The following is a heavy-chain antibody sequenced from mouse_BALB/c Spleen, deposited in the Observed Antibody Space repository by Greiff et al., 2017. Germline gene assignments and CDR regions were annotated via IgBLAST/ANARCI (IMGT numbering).Heavy chain of an antibody. CDR1: GFTFSSYG. D-gene: IGHD1-2*01. Sequence: EVKVVESGGGLVQPGGSLKLSCAASGFTFSSYGMSWVRQTPDKRLELVATINSNGGSTYYPDSVKGRFTISRDNAKNTLYLQMSSLKSEDTAMYYCARDYYGFAYWGQGTLVTVSA. J-gene: IGHJ3*01. V-gene: IGHV5-6-3*01. CDR3: ARDYYGFAY. CDR2: INSNGGST.